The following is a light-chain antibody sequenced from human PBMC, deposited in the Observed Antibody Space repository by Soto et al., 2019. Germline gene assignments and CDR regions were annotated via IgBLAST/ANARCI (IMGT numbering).Light chain of an antibody. CDR1: QRISTY. CDR2: AAS. CDR3: QHLTPYPET. V-gene: IGKV1-9*01. J-gene: IGKJ1*01. Sequence: IDVPHSPSSLSSSVGYIVTITCRASQRISTYLNWYQQKPGKAPKLLIYAASTLQSGVQSRFSGSGSGPESTLTISRLQPADSATYSCQHLTPYPETFGQGTKVDIK.